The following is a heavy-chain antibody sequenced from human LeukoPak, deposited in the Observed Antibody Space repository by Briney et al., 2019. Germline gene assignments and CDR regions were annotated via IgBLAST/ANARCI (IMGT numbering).Heavy chain of an antibody. D-gene: IGHD2-2*02. J-gene: IGHJ5*02. Sequence: HGVSLRLSCAASGLTFSGYAMSWVRQAPGKGLEWVSAISGSGGSTYYADSVKGRFTISRDNSKNTLYLQMNSLRAEDTAVYYCAKGGYCSSTSCYTSWFDPWGQGTLVTVSS. CDR1: GLTFSGYA. V-gene: IGHV3-23*01. CDR3: AKGGYCSSTSCYTSWFDP. CDR2: ISGSGGST.